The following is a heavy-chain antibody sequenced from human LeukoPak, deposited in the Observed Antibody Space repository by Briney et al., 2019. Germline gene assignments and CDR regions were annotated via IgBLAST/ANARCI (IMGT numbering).Heavy chain of an antibody. CDR3: ARDRSDFSLLYHYFYMDV. D-gene: IGHD3-3*01. Sequence: GGSLRLSCAASGFTFSSYGMHWVRQAPGKGLEWVAFIRYDGSNKYYADSVKGRFTISRDNSKNTLYLQMNSLRDEDTAIYYCARDRSDFSLLYHYFYMDVWGKGTTVTVSS. CDR2: IRYDGSNK. J-gene: IGHJ6*03. CDR1: GFTFSSYG. V-gene: IGHV3-30*02.